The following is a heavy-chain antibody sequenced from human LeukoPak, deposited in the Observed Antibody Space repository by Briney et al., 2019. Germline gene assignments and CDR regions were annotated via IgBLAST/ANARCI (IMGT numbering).Heavy chain of an antibody. Sequence: ASVKVSCKASGYTFTSYAMHWVRQAPGQRLEWMGWINAGNGNTKYSQKFQGRVTFTRDTSASTAYMELSSLRSEDTAVYYCARDQMSYYYDSSGYTHWGQGTLVTVSS. CDR2: INAGNGNT. D-gene: IGHD3-22*01. J-gene: IGHJ4*02. CDR3: ARDQMSYYYDSSGYTH. V-gene: IGHV1-3*01. CDR1: GYTFTSYA.